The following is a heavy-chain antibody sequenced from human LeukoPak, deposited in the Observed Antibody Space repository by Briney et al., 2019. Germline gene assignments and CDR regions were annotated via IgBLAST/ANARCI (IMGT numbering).Heavy chain of an antibody. CDR3: AGGLYCSGGGCYTGFFDS. V-gene: IGHV1-69*01. CDR2: IIPIFGST. J-gene: IGHJ4*02. D-gene: IGHD2-15*01. CDR1: GGALSTYA. Sequence: GSSVKVSCKASGGALSTYAISWVRQAPGQGLGWMGGIIPIFGSTNYAQNFQGRVTITADESTYTTYMELTGLKAEDTAVYSCAGGLYCSGGGCYTGFFDSWGQGTLVTVSS.